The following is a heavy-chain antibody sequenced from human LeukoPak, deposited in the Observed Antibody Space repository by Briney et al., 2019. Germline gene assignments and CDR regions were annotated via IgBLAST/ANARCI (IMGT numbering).Heavy chain of an antibody. CDR3: ARDSYDSSGYYFD. D-gene: IGHD3-22*01. CDR2: IIGSGGST. CDR1: GFTFSSYA. Sequence: SGGSLRLSCAASGFTFSSYAMSWVRQAPGKGLEWVSQIIGSGGSTYYADSVKGRFTISRDNSKNTLYLQMNSLRAEDTAVYYCARDSYDSSGYYFDWGQGTLVTVSS. J-gene: IGHJ4*02. V-gene: IGHV3-23*01.